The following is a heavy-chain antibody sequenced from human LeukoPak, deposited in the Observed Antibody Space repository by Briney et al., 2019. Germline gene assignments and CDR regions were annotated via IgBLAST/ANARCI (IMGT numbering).Heavy chain of an antibody. J-gene: IGHJ4*02. V-gene: IGHV4-31*03. CDR3: ARLEGYIAAPDY. CDR2: IYYSGST. CDR1: GGSISSGGYY. Sequence: SQTLSLTCTVSGGSISSGGYYWSWIRQHPGKGLEWIGYIYYSGSTYYNPSLKSRVTISVDTSKNQFSLRLSSVTAADTAVYYCARLEGYIAAPDYWGQGTLVTVSS. D-gene: IGHD6-6*01.